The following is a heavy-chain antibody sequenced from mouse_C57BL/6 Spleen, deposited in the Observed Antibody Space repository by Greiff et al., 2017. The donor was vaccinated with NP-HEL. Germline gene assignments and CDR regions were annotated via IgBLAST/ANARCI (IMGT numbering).Heavy chain of an antibody. Sequence: VQLKESGPELVQPGASLKLPCTASGYTFTDYNMDWVKQSHGKRLEWIGDTNPNNGGTIYNQKFKGTATLTVDKSSSTAYMELRSLTSEDTAVYYCARGWLRLGYFDVWGTGTTVTVSS. CDR3: ARGWLRLGYFDV. CDR2: TNPNNGGT. CDR1: GYTFTDYN. V-gene: IGHV1-18*01. D-gene: IGHD1-1*01. J-gene: IGHJ1*03.